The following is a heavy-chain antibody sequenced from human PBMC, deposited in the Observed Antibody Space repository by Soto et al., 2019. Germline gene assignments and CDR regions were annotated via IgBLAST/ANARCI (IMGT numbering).Heavy chain of an antibody. D-gene: IGHD3-22*01. CDR2: IDPSDSQT. J-gene: IGHJ4*02. CDR3: ARQIYDSDTGPNFQYYFDS. Sequence: GECLESYCKGSGYSFAGYWITWVRQKPGKGLEWMGRIDPSDSQTYYSPSFRGHVTISVTKSITTVFLQWSSLRASDTAMYYCARQIYDSDTGPNFQYYFDSWGQGTPVTVSS. CDR1: GYSFAGYW. V-gene: IGHV5-10-1*01.